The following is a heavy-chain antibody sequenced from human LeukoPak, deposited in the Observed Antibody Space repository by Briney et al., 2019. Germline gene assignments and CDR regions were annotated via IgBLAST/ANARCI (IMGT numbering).Heavy chain of an antibody. CDR2: INHSGST. CDR3: ARGSGSYPNKVYYFDY. Sequence: SETLSLTCAVYGGSFSGYYWSWIRQPPGKGLEWIGEINHSGSTNYNPSLKSRVTISVDTSMNQFSLKLSSVTAADTAVYYCARGSGSYPNKVYYFDYWGQGTLVTVSP. J-gene: IGHJ4*02. CDR1: GGSFSGYY. D-gene: IGHD3-16*02. V-gene: IGHV4-34*01.